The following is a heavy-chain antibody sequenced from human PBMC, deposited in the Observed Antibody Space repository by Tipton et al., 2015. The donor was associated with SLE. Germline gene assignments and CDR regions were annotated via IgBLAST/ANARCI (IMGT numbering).Heavy chain of an antibody. V-gene: IGHV3-11*06. CDR2: ISSGSSYT. CDR1: GFTFSDYY. J-gene: IGHJ4*02. CDR3: ARGVRLWGSGWDYYFDY. D-gene: IGHD6-19*01. Sequence: SLRLSCAASGFTFSDYYMSWIRQAPGKGLEWVSYISSGSSYTNYADSVKGRFTISRDNAKNSLYLQMNSLRAEDTAVYYCARGVRLWGSGWDYYFDYWGQGTLVTVSS.